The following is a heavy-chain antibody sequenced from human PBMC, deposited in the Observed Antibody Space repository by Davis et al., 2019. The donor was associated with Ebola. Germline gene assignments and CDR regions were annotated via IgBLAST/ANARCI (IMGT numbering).Heavy chain of an antibody. J-gene: IGHJ6*02. D-gene: IGHD3-16*02. CDR3: ARAYDYVWGSYHRYYYYGMDV. Sequence: GESLKISCAASGFTFSSYDMHWVRQATGKGLEWVSAIGTAGDTYYPGSVKGRFTISREHAKNSLYLQMNSLRAEDTAVYYCARAYDYVWGSYHRYYYYGMDVWGQGTTVTVSS. V-gene: IGHV3-13*01. CDR2: IGTAGDT. CDR1: GFTFSSYD.